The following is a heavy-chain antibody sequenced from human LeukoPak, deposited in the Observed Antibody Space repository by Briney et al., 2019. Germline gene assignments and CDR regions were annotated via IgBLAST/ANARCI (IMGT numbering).Heavy chain of an antibody. D-gene: IGHD3-10*01. CDR3: ARDRFGKPPDY. V-gene: IGHV4-61*01. J-gene: IGHJ4*02. CDR2: IYYSGST. Sequence: SETLSLTCSVSGASVSSGTYYWSWIRQPPGKGLEWIGDIYYSGSTNYNPSLKSRVTISVDTSKNQFSLKLSSVTAADTAVYYCARDRFGKPPDYWGQGTLVTVSS. CDR1: GASVSSGTYY.